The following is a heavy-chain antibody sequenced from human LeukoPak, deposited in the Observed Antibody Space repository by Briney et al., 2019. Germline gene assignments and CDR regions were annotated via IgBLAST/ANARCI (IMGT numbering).Heavy chain of an antibody. V-gene: IGHV3-21*04. J-gene: IGHJ4*02. Sequence: GGSLRLSCAGSGFSFSYQGMTWVRQAPGKGLEWVSSIGTSNSDRYYADSVRGRFTISRDNSKNTLYLQMNSLRAEDTAVYYCATSPLAGSWGQGTLVTVSS. CDR3: ATSPLAGS. CDR1: GFSFSYQG. CDR2: IGTSNSDR. D-gene: IGHD3-10*01.